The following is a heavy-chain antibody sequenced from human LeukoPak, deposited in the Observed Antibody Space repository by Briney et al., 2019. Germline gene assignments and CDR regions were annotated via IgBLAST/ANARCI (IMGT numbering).Heavy chain of an antibody. Sequence: GGSLRLSWAASGVTFSSYSMNWGRQAPGKGVEGGSYISSSSSTIYYADSVKGRFTISRDNAKNSLYLQMNSLRAEDTAVYYCASQSYYDFWSGYPKALDYWGQGTLVTVSS. D-gene: IGHD3-3*01. J-gene: IGHJ4*02. CDR1: GVTFSSYS. CDR2: ISSSSSTI. V-gene: IGHV3-48*01. CDR3: ASQSYYDFWSGYPKALDY.